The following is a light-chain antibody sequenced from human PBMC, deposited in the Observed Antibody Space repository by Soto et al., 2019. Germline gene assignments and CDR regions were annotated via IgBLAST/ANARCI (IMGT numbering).Light chain of an antibody. CDR1: QSVSSY. CDR3: QQGSNWLT. V-gene: IGKV3-11*01. CDR2: DAS. Sequence: ENVLTQSPATLSLSPGERATLSCRASQSVSSYLAWYQQRPGQAPRLLMYDASNRATGIPARFSGSWSGTDSILTISSLEPEDFAVYYCQQGSNWLTFSGGTKVEIK. J-gene: IGKJ4*01.